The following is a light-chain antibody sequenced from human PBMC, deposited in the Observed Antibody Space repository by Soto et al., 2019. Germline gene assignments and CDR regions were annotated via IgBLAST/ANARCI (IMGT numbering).Light chain of an antibody. CDR3: RQYGSSPTT. J-gene: IGKJ1*01. CDR2: GAS. CDR1: QSVSNSY. V-gene: IGKV3-20*01. Sequence: EIVLTQSPGTLSLSPGERATLSCRASQSVSNSYLAWYQQKPGQAPRLLIYGASSRATGIPDRFSGSGSGTDFTLTISRLEPEDFAVYYCRQYGSSPTTFGQGTKVEIK.